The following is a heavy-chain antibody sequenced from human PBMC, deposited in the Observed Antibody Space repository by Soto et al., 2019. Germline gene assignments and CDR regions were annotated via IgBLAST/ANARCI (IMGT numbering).Heavy chain of an antibody. J-gene: IGHJ6*02. V-gene: IGHV4-59*01. CDR3: ARESGYYGVDV. Sequence: PSETLSLTCTVSGGSISSYYWSWIRQPPGKGLEWIGYIYYSGSTNYNPSLKSRVTISVDTSKNQFSLKLSSVTAADTVVYYCARESGYYGVDVWGQGTTVTVSS. CDR1: GGSISSYY. D-gene: IGHD1-26*01. CDR2: IYYSGST.